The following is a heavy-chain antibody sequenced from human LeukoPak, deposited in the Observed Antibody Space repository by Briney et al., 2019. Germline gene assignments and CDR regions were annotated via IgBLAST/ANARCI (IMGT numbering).Heavy chain of an antibody. Sequence: ASVKVSCKASGYTFTGYYMHWVRQAPGQGLEWMGWINPNSGGTNYAQKFQGRVTMTRDTSISTVYMELSSLRSEDTAVYYCARATYYYDSSGYYNYYYGMDVWGQGTTATVSS. CDR2: INPNSGGT. CDR3: ARATYYYDSSGYYNYYYGMDV. J-gene: IGHJ6*02. D-gene: IGHD3-22*01. V-gene: IGHV1-2*02. CDR1: GYTFTGYY.